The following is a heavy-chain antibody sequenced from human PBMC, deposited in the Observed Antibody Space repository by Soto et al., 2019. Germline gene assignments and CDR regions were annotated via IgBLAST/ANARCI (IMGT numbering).Heavy chain of an antibody. J-gene: IGHJ6*03. V-gene: IGHV3-30*18. CDR1: GFTFSSYG. CDR3: AKDRQLGSRYYYYYYMDV. CDR2: ISYDGSNK. D-gene: IGHD6-6*01. Sequence: GSLRLSCAASGFTFSSYGMHWVRQAPGKGLEWVAVISYDGSNKYYADSVKGRFTISRDNSKNTLYLQMNSLRAEDTAVYYCAKDRQLGSRYYYYYYMDVWGKGTTVTVSS.